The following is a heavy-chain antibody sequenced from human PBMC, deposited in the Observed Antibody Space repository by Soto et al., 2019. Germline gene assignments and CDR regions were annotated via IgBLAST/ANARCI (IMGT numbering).Heavy chain of an antibody. D-gene: IGHD2-21*01. CDR1: GDTISTGGYS. CDR3: ARGNVVAIDY. J-gene: IGHJ4*02. CDR2: TYHSGNP. Sequence: SETLSLTCGVSGDTISTGGYSWAWIRQPPGKALEWIGHTYHSGNPYYNPSLKSRVTISVDRSKNQFSLKLGSVTAADTAVYYCARGNVVAIDYWGQGTLVTVSS. V-gene: IGHV4-30-2*01.